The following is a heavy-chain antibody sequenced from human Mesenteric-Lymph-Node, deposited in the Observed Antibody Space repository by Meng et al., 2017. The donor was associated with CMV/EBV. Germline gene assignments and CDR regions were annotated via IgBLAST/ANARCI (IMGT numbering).Heavy chain of an antibody. CDR1: YTFTSYG. Sequence: YTFTSYGISWVRQAPGQGLEWMGWINAGNGNTKYSQSFQDRVTITRDTPATTVYMELSSLRSEDAAVYYCARDGPSLVRGVMYYFDYWGQGTLVTVSS. V-gene: IGHV1-3*01. CDR3: ARDGPSLVRGVMYYFDY. D-gene: IGHD3-10*01. CDR2: INAGNGNT. J-gene: IGHJ4*02.